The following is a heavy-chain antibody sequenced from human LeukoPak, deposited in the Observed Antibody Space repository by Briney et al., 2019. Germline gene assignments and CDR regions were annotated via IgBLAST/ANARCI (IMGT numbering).Heavy chain of an antibody. Sequence: SGALLLPFGSLRGSFIGYYWSWTRQPPGKGVGGFGEINHSGSTNYNPSLKSRVTISVDTSKIQFYLKLSSVTAADTAVYYCARDQAQEGYYYGMDVWGQGTTVTVSS. CDR2: INHSGST. J-gene: IGHJ6*02. CDR1: RGSFIGYY. V-gene: IGHV4-34*01. CDR3: ARDQAQEGYYYGMDV.